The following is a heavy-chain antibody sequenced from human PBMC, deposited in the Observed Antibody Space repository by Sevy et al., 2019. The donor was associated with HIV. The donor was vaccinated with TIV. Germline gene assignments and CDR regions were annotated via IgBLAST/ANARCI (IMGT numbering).Heavy chain of an antibody. CDR1: GYSFTGYY. V-gene: IGHV1-2*02. D-gene: IGHD2-21*02. CDR2: INPNTSDT. J-gene: IGHJ3*02. Sequence: APVKVSCKASGYSFTGYYMNWVRQAPGQGLEWMGWINPNTSDTTYSEKFEGRVTMTRDSSLSTAYLELRGLRSDDTAVYYCARDFLAVTSIPSDAFDIWGQGTLVTVSS. CDR3: ARDFLAVTSIPSDAFDI.